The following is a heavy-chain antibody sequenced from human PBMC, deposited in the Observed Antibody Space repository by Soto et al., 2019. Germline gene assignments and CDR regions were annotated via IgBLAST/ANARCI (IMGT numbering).Heavy chain of an antibody. J-gene: IGHJ6*02. V-gene: IGHV3-30*18. D-gene: IGHD2-8*01. CDR3: AKANFVLSYGMDV. Sequence: QVQLVESGGGVVQPGRSLRLSCAASGFTFSSYGMHWVRQAPGKGLEWVAVISYDGSNKYYADSVKGRFTISRDNSKNTLYLQMNRLRAEDTAVYYCAKANFVLSYGMDVWGQGTTVTVSS. CDR1: GFTFSSYG. CDR2: ISYDGSNK.